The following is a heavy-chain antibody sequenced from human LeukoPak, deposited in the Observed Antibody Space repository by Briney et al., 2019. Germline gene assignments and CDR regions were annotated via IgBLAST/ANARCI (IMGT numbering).Heavy chain of an antibody. CDR3: ARVGEVFALRY. V-gene: IGHV3-21*01. D-gene: IGHD3-16*02. Sequence: GGSLRLSCEASGFTFTTYSMTWVRQAPGKGLEWVSSISSSSSYIYYADSVKGRFTISRDNAKNSLYLQMNSLRAEDTAVYYCARVGEVFALRYWGQGTLVTASS. CDR1: GFTFTTYS. CDR2: ISSSSSYI. J-gene: IGHJ4*02.